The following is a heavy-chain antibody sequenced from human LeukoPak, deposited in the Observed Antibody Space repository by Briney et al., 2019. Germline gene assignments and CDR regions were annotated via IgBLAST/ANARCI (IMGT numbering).Heavy chain of an antibody. D-gene: IGHD2-15*01. Sequence: SVKVSCKASGGTFSSYAISWVRQAPGQGLEWMGRIIPIFGTANYAQKFQGRVTITTDESTSTAYMELSSLRSEDTAVYYCAVVAAPTDFDYWGQGTLVTVSS. CDR2: IIPIFGTA. V-gene: IGHV1-69*05. J-gene: IGHJ4*02. CDR3: AVVAAPTDFDY. CDR1: GGTFSSYA.